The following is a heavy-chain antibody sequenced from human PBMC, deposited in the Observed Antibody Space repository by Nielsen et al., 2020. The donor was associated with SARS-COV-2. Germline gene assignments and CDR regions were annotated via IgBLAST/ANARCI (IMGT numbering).Heavy chain of an antibody. J-gene: IGHJ4*02. V-gene: IGHV3-23*01. D-gene: IGHD1-26*01. CDR2: ISGSGGST. CDR1: GFTFSSYA. Sequence: GESLKISCAASGFTFSSYAMSWVRQAPGKGLEWVSAISGSGGSTYYADSVKGRFTISRDNAKNSLHLQMNSLRAEDTAVYYCVRDTGAWDFDYWGQGTLITVSS. CDR3: VRDTGAWDFDY.